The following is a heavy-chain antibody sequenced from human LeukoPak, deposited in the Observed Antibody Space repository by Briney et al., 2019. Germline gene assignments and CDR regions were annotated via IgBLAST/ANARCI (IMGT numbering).Heavy chain of an antibody. V-gene: IGHV1-2*02. J-gene: IGHJ4*02. CDR2: INPEKRDT. CDR3: AKKVRGPSHPLDF. CDR1: GYTSTGYA. D-gene: IGHD5-12*01. Sequence: ASVKVSCKASGYTSTGYAIHWVRQAPGQGLEWMGWINPEKRDTGYAHKFPGRVTMTSDTSISTAYMELSSLRSDDTAVYYCAKKVRGPSHPLDFWGQGTLVTVSS.